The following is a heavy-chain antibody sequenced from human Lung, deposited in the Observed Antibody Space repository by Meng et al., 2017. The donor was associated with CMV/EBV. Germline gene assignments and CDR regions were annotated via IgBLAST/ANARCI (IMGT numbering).Heavy chain of an antibody. CDR3: ARDKIAVAGITGDY. D-gene: IGHD6-19*01. CDR2: INTNTGNP. J-gene: IGHJ4*02. Sequence: QVQVVPSGSELKKAGASVKGSCNASGYTFTSYAMNWVRQAPGQGLEWMGWINTNTGNPTYAQGFTGRFVFSLDTSVSTAYLQISSLKAEDTAVYYCARDKIAVAGITGDYWGQGTLVTVSS. V-gene: IGHV7-4-1*02. CDR1: GYTFTSYA.